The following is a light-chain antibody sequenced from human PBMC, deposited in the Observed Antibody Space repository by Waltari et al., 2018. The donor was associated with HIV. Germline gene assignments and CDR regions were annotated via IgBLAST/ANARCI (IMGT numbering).Light chain of an antibody. CDR1: QTVGAN. J-gene: IGKJ1*01. Sequence: ETLMTQSPATVSASPGEGVTLFCRASQTVGANGAWYKQKHGQAPRLLIFAASTRATAIPDRLHGSGSGTDFTLTINGLQSEDFAVYFCQQYNRWPWTFGQGTRVEV. V-gene: IGKV3-15*01. CDR2: AAS. CDR3: QQYNRWPWT.